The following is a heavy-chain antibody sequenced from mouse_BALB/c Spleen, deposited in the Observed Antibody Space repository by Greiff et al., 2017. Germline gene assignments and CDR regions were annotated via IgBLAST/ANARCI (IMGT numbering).Heavy chain of an antibody. CDR2: INSNGGST. CDR1: GFTFSSYG. D-gene: IGHD2-1*01. J-gene: IGHJ3*01. V-gene: IGHV5-6-3*01. CDR3: ARETGNYSY. Sequence: EVQLVESGGGLVQPGGSLKLSCAASGFTFSSYGMSWVRQTPDKRLELVATINSNGGSTYYPDSVKGRFTISRDNAKNTLYLQMSSLKSEDTAMYYCARETGNYSYWGQGTLVTVSA.